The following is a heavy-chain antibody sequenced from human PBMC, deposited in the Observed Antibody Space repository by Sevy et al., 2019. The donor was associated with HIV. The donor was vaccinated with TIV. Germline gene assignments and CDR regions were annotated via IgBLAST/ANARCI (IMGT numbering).Heavy chain of an antibody. CDR3: ARDPTEYTSTSVWFDP. CDR2: ISYTGNT. CDR1: GGSISSGNYY. V-gene: IGHV4-30-4*01. J-gene: IGHJ5*02. Sequence: SETLSLTCTVSGGSISSGNYYWHWIRQPPGKGLEWIGYISYTGNTCYNPSLKSPVTISVDTSNNQFSLRLTSVTAADTAVYYCARDPTEYTSTSVWFDPWGQGTLVTVSS. D-gene: IGHD6-6*01.